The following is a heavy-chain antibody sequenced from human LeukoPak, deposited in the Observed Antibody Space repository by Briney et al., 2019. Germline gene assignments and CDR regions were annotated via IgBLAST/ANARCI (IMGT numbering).Heavy chain of an antibody. CDR2: ISSSSSYI. CDR1: GFTFSSYS. J-gene: IGHJ4*02. CDR3: VRLSGSYFDY. D-gene: IGHD1-26*01. V-gene: IGHV3-21*01. Sequence: GGSLRLSCAASGFTFSSYSMNWVRQAPGKGLEWVSSISSSSSYIYYADSVKGRFTISRDNARTSLYLQMNSLRAEDTAVYYCVRLSGSYFDYWGQGTLVTVSS.